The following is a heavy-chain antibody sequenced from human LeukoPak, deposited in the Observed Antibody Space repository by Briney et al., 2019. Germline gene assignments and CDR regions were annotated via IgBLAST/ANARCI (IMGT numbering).Heavy chain of an antibody. Sequence: GGSLRLSCAASRFTFNTYAMSWVRQASGKGLEWVSAIGGSGGSAYYADSVKGRFTISRDNSKNTLYLQMYSLRAEDTAVYYCAKDGLVWFGELNWGQGTLVTVSS. CDR2: IGGSGGSA. V-gene: IGHV3-23*01. CDR3: AKDGLVWFGELN. J-gene: IGHJ4*02. CDR1: RFTFNTYA. D-gene: IGHD3-10*01.